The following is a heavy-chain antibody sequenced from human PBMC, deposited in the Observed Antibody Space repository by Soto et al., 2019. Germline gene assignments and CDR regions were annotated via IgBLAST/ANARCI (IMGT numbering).Heavy chain of an antibody. J-gene: IGHJ6*04. V-gene: IGHV1-18*01. Sequence: ASVKVSCKASGYTFTSYGISWVRQAPGQGLEWMGWISAYNGNTNYAQKLQGRVTITADESTSTAYMELSSLRSEDTAVYYCARDQRIAARPSYYYYGMDVWGKGTTVTVSS. CDR2: ISAYNGNT. D-gene: IGHD6-6*01. CDR3: ARDQRIAARPSYYYYGMDV. CDR1: GYTFTSYG.